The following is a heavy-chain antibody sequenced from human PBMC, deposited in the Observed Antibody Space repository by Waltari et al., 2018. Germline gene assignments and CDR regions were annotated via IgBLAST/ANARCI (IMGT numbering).Heavy chain of an antibody. V-gene: IGHV4-38-2*01. CDR1: GYSISSGYY. CDR3: ARGLAAAAYYYYGMDV. Sequence: QVQLQESGPGLVKSSETLSLICAVSGYSISSGYYWGWIRQPPGKGLEWIGRIYHSGSTYYNPSLKSRVTIAVDMSKNQFSLKLSSVTAADTAVYYCARGLAAAAYYYYGMDVWGQGTTVTVSS. CDR2: IYHSGST. D-gene: IGHD6-13*01. J-gene: IGHJ6*02.